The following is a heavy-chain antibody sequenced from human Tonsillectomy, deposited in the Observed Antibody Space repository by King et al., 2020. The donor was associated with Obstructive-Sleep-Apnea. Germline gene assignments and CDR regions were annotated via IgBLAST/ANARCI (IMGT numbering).Heavy chain of an antibody. D-gene: IGHD6-13*01. CDR2: INYSGST. CDR3: ATPAAEGVFDI. CDR1: GGSISSGDFY. J-gene: IGHJ3*02. Sequence: QLQESGPGLVKPSQTLSLTCTVSGGSISSGDFYWGWIRQPPGKGLEWIGYINYSGSTYYNPSLKSRVTISVDTSQTQFSLRLSSVTAADTAVYYCATPAAEGVFDIWGQGTLVTVSS. V-gene: IGHV4-30-4*01.